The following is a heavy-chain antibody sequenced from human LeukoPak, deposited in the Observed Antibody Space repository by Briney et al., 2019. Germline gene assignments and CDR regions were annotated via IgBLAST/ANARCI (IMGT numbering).Heavy chain of an antibody. CDR3: ARDRITVAATETSFDY. D-gene: IGHD6-19*01. J-gene: IGHJ4*02. CDR2: ISGSGSYI. V-gene: IGHV3-21*01. Sequence: GGSLRPSCAASGFTFSDYSMNWVRQTPRKGLEWVSCISGSGSYIYYADSLRGRFTISRGNAKNSLYLQMNSLRAEDTAVYYCARDRITVAATETSFDYWGQGTLVTVSS. CDR1: GFTFSDYS.